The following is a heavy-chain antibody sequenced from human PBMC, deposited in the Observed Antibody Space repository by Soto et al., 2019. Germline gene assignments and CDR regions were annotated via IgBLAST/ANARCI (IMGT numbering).Heavy chain of an antibody. V-gene: IGHV3-30*18. CDR1: GFTFSSYG. D-gene: IGHD3-22*01. J-gene: IGHJ3*02. CDR3: AKDGYYYDSSGQRGAFDI. CDR2: ISYDGSNK. Sequence: GGSLRLSCAASGFTFSSYGMHWVRQAPGKGLEWVAVISYDGSNKYYADSVKGRFTISRDNSKNTLYLQMNSLRAEDTAVYYCAKDGYYYDSSGQRGAFDIWGQGXMVTVSS.